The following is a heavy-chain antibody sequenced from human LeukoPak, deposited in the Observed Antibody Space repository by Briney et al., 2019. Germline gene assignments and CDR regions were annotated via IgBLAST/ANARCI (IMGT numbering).Heavy chain of an antibody. CDR2: ISSSSSYI. V-gene: IGHV3-21*01. CDR1: GFTFSSYS. D-gene: IGHD3-3*01. J-gene: IGHJ6*04. CDR3: ARDGSGYDPWRLDV. Sequence: GGSLRLSCAASGFTFSSYSMNWVRQAPGKGLEWVSSISSSSSYIYYADSVKGRFTISRDNAKNSLYLQMNSLRAEDTAVYYCARDGSGYDPWRLDVWGKGTTVTVSS.